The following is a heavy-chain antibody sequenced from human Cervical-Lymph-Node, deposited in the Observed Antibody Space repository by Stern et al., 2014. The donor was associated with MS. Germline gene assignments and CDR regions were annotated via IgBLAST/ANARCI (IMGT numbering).Heavy chain of an antibody. CDR1: GFTLRHFA. J-gene: IGHJ4*02. Sequence: QVQMVESGGGVVQPGRSLRLSCAAAGFTLRHFAMHWVRQAPGKGLEWVALILFDGTKEYYADSVRGRFVISRDDATSTLYLQLSSLRADETAIYYCARAPDCSTTACNPDYWGQGTLVTVSS. CDR2: ILFDGTKE. CDR3: ARAPDCSTTACNPDY. D-gene: IGHD1-26*01. V-gene: IGHV3-33*01.